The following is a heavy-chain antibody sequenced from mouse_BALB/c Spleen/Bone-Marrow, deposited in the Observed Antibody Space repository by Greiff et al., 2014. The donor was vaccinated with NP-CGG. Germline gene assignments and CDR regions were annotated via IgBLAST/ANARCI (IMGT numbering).Heavy chain of an antibody. D-gene: IGHD2-1*01. J-gene: IGHJ4*01. CDR3: ARDGNYRYAMDY. CDR1: GFTFTSYW. V-gene: IGHV1S81*02. CDR2: INPSNGRT. Sequence: VQGVESGAELVKPGASVKLSCMASGFTFTSYWIHWVKQRPGQGPEWIGEINPSNGRTNYNEKFKSMATLTEDKSSSTAYMQLSSLTSEDSAVYYCARDGNYRYAMDYWGQGTSVTVSS.